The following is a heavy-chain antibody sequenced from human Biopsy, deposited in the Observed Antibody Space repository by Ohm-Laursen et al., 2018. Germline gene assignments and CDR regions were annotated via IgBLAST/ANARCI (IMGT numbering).Heavy chain of an antibody. J-gene: IGHJ1*01. CDR2: ISHTGYT. D-gene: IGHD4-23*01. CDR1: GGSFTGHY. V-gene: IGHV4-59*11. CDR3: ARGSNEYGGLYFPH. Sequence: GTLSLTCPVSGGSFTGHYWTWIRQPPGKGLEWIGHISHTGYTSYKSSLKSRVTIPLDTSRKHFSLRLTSLAAADTAVYYCARGSNEYGGLYFPHWGQGTLVTVSS.